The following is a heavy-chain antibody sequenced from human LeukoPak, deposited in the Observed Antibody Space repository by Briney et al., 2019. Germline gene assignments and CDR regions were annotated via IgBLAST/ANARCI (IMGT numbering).Heavy chain of an antibody. CDR3: ARDRLGPSFSVSHFDL. V-gene: IGHV4-39*07. CDR1: GGSISSSSYY. J-gene: IGHJ4*02. Sequence: PSETLSLTCTVSGGSISSSSYYWGWIRQPPGKGLEWIGRIYTSGSTNYNPSLKSLVTMSVDTSKNQFSLKLSSVTAADTAVYYCARDRLGPSFSVSHFDLWGQGTLVTVSS. CDR2: IYTSGST. D-gene: IGHD3-3*02.